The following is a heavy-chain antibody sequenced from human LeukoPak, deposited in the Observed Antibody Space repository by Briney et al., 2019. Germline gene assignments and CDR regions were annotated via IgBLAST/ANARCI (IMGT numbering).Heavy chain of an antibody. CDR3: ARPPHALGFDM. V-gene: IGHV3-74*01. Sequence: GGSLRLSCASSGFSLSSNWMHWIRQVPGKGLVWVSHINPDGSNIGYADSVKGRFTISRDNAKNTVYLQMNSLRAEDTAVSYCARPPHALGFDMWGQGTMVTVSS. CDR2: INPDGSNI. J-gene: IGHJ3*02. CDR1: GFSLSSNW.